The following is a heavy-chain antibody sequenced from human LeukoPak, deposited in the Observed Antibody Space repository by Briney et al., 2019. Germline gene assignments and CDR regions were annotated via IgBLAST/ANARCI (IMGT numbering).Heavy chain of an antibody. CDR1: GFTFSSYA. CDR3: AKDLSRDFWSGYYLSEGCFDY. D-gene: IGHD3-3*01. Sequence: GGSLRLSCAASGFTFSSYAMSWVRQAPGKGLEWVSAISGSGGSTYYADSVKGRFTISRDNSKNTLYLQMNSLRAEDTAVYYCAKDLSRDFWSGYYLSEGCFDYWGQGTLVTVSS. CDR2: ISGSGGST. V-gene: IGHV3-23*01. J-gene: IGHJ4*02.